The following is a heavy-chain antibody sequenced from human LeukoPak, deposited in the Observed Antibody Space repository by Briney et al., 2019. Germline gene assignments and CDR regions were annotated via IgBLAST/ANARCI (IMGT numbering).Heavy chain of an antibody. CDR2: ISNNGGST. CDR1: GFTFSSYS. D-gene: IGHD1-26*01. CDR3: ARVYSGGYYDY. V-gene: IGHV3-64*01. Sequence: GGSLRLSCAASGFTFSSYSMQWVRQAPGKGLEYVSSISNNGGSTYYANSVKGRFTISRDNSKNTLYLQMGSLRVEDMAVYYCARVYSGGYYDYWGQGTLVTVSS. J-gene: IGHJ4*02.